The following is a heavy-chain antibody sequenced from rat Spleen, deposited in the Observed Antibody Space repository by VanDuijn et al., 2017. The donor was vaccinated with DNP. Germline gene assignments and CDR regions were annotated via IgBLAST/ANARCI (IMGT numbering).Heavy chain of an antibody. D-gene: IGHD4-3*01. Sequence: EVQLVESGGGLVQPGRSMKLSCAASGFTFSNCDMAWVRQAPTKGLEWVASISTSGTNPYYRDSVKGRLTISRDNAKSTLYLQMDSLRSEETAIYYCVREKFGVDYWGQGVMVTVSS. J-gene: IGHJ2*01. V-gene: IGHV5S11*01. CDR2: ISTSGTNP. CDR1: GFTFSNCD. CDR3: VREKFGVDY.